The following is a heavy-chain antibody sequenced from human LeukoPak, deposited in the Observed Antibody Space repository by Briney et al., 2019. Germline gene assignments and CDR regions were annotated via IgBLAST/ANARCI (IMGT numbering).Heavy chain of an antibody. D-gene: IGHD6-13*01. CDR2: IYVDGTT. J-gene: IGHJ4*02. Sequence: GGSLRLSCAASGFTVSSNYMSWVRQAPGKGLEWVSVIYVDGTTYYADSVKGRFTISRDNSKNTLYLQMNSLRAEDTAVYYCAKDGLAAAGWFDYWGQGTLVTVSS. V-gene: IGHV3-53*05. CDR3: AKDGLAAAGWFDY. CDR1: GFTVSSNY.